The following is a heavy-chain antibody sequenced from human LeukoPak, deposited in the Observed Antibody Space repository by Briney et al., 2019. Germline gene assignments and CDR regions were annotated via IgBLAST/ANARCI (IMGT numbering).Heavy chain of an antibody. V-gene: IGHV4-34*01. CDR2: INHSGST. Sequence: PSETLSLTCAVYGGSFSGYYWSWVRQPPGKGLEWIGEINHSGSTNYNPSLKSRVTISVDTSKNQFSLKLRSVTAADTAVYYCARGYRTTVTRYNWFDPWGQGTLVTVSS. CDR3: ARGYRTTVTRYNWFDP. CDR1: GGSFSGYY. D-gene: IGHD4-17*01. J-gene: IGHJ5*02.